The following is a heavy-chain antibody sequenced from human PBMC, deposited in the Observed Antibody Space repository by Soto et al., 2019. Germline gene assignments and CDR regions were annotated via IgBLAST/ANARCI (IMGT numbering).Heavy chain of an antibody. V-gene: IGHV1-69*06. J-gene: IGHJ4*02. D-gene: IGHD2-2*01. CDR2: IVPVFGRV. CDR3: AGVASCSTWDYLDY. CDR1: GDTFTKYA. Sequence: QVHLVQSGAEVRKPGSSVRVSCKASGDTFTKYAISWLRQAPGQGLEWMGGIVPVFGRVTYAQRFQDRVSIIADKSTASSYLELTSLTADDTAVCYCAGVASCSTWDYLDYCGQGTLVTVSS.